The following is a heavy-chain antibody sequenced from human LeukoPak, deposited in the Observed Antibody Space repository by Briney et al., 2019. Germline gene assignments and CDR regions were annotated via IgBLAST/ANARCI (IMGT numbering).Heavy chain of an antibody. V-gene: IGHV3-48*04. CDR1: GFTFSSYS. CDR3: ARRRRDGYNDY. D-gene: IGHD5-24*01. CDR2: ISSSSSTI. Sequence: GGSLRLSCAASGFTFSSYSMNWVRQAPGKGLEWVSYISSSSSTIYYADSVKGRFTISRDNAKNSLYLQMNSLRAEDTAVYYCARRRRDGYNDYWGQGTLVTVSS. J-gene: IGHJ4*02.